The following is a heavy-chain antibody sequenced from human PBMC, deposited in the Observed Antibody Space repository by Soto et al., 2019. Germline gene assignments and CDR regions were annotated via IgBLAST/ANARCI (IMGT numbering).Heavy chain of an antibody. CDR3: ARERDGLERPPRGAY. D-gene: IGHD1-1*01. Sequence: QVQLVQSGAEVKKPGASVKVSCKASGYTFTSYGISWVRQAPGQGLEWMGWISAYNGNTNYAQKLQGRVTMTTDTSTSTAYMELRSMRADDTAVYYCARERDGLERPPRGAYWGQGTLVTVSS. CDR2: ISAYNGNT. J-gene: IGHJ4*02. CDR1: GYTFTSYG. V-gene: IGHV1-18*01.